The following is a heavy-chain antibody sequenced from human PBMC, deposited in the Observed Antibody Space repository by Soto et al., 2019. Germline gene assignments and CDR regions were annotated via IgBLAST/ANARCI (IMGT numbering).Heavy chain of an antibody. Sequence: QVQLVESGGGVVQPGRSLRLSCAASGFTFSSYGMHWVRQAPGKGLEWVAVIWYDGSNKYYADSVKGRFTISRDNSKNTLYLQMNSLRTEDTAVYYCAREEQLERPSFDYWGQGTLVTVSS. J-gene: IGHJ4*02. V-gene: IGHV3-33*01. CDR3: AREEQLERPSFDY. CDR1: GFTFSSYG. D-gene: IGHD1-1*01. CDR2: IWYDGSNK.